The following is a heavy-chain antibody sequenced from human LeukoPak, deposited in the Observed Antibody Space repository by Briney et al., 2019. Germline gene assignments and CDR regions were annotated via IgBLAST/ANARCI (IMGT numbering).Heavy chain of an antibody. Sequence: GGSLRLSCAASGFTFSSFAMSWVRQAPGKGLEWVSIINGGGGSTYYADSVKGRFTISRDNSKNTVYLQMNGLRTEDTAVYYCARPSPPGDGYNPCDYWGPGALVIVSS. V-gene: IGHV3-23*01. CDR2: INGGGGST. J-gene: IGHJ4*02. CDR1: GFTFSSFA. D-gene: IGHD5-24*01. CDR3: ARPSPPGDGYNPCDY.